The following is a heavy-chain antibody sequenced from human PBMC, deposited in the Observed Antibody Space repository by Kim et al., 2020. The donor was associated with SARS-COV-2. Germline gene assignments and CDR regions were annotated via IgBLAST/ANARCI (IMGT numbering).Heavy chain of an antibody. D-gene: IGHD3-22*01. J-gene: IGHJ3*02. Sequence: GGSLRLSCAASGFTFSSYAMHWVRQAPGKGLEWVAVISYDGSNKYYADSVKGRFTISRDNSENTLYLQMNSLRAEDTAVYYCARARSGYYIDAFDIWGQGTMVTVSS. V-gene: IGHV3-30-3*01. CDR1: GFTFSSYA. CDR3: ARARSGYYIDAFDI. CDR2: ISYDGSNK.